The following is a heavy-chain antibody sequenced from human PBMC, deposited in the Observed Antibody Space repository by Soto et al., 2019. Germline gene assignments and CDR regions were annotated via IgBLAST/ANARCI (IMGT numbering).Heavy chain of an antibody. J-gene: IGHJ6*02. V-gene: IGHV3-11*05. CDR1: GFTFRDYY. CDR2: IDSSTKYT. Sequence: QVQLVESGGGLVRPGGSLRLSCEASGFTFRDYYMTWFRQAPGKGLEWLSYIDSSTKYTNYACSVKGRFTSSRDNAKNSRHSQMYSLRADETAVYYCATEYYYTMDVWGQGTMVTVSS. CDR3: ATEYYYTMDV.